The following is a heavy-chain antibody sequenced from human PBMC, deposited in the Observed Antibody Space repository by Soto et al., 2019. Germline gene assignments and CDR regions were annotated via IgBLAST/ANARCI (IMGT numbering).Heavy chain of an antibody. V-gene: IGHV3-23*01. Sequence: GGSLRLSCAASGFNFGSYAMNWVRQAPGKGLEWVSGITSSGSGTYYADSVKGRFTISRDNSKNTLYLHMNTLRAEDTALYHCAFGCSGGTCYWSSDYWGQGTLVTVSS. CDR2: ITSSGSGT. CDR1: GFNFGSYA. CDR3: AFGCSGGTCYWSSDY. D-gene: IGHD2-15*01. J-gene: IGHJ4*02.